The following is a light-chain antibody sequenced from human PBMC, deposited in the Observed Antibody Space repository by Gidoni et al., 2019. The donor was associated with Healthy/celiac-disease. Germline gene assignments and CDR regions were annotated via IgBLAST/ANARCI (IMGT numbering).Light chain of an antibody. CDR2: EVS. Sequence: QSALTQPASVSGSPGQSITISCTGTSSDVGGYNYVSWYQQHPGKAPKLMIYEVSNRPSGVSNRFSGSKSGNTASLTISGLQAEDEADYYCSSYTNNNIRGIFGGGTKLTVL. V-gene: IGLV2-14*01. CDR1: SSDVGGYNY. CDR3: SSYTNNNIRGI. J-gene: IGLJ2*01.